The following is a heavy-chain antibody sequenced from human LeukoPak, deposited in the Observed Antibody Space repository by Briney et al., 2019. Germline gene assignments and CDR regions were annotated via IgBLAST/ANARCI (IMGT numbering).Heavy chain of an antibody. Sequence: GGSLRLSCAASGFTFSSYWMSWVRQAPGKGLEWVADIKQDGSEKYYVDSVKGQFTISRDNAKNSLYLQMNSLRAEDTAVYYCAREGLMAARPPHAQYYYYMDVWGKGTTVTVSS. V-gene: IGHV3-7*01. J-gene: IGHJ6*03. D-gene: IGHD6-6*01. CDR1: GFTFSSYW. CDR3: AREGLMAARPPHAQYYYYMDV. CDR2: IKQDGSEK.